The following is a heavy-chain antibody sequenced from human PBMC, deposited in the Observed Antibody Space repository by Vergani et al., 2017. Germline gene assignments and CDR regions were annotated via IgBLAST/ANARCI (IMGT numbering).Heavy chain of an antibody. CDR3: ARDFPLLYNRFDP. V-gene: IGHV3-33*01. J-gene: IGHJ5*02. D-gene: IGHD1-14*01. Sequence: QVQLVESGGGVVQPGRSLRLSCAASGCTFNQYGMHWVRQAPGKGLEWVAVTWYDGNNKQYADSVKGRFTISRDNSKSTMYLQMNSLRDEDTGVYYCARDFPLLYNRFDPWGQGTLVTVSS. CDR2: TWYDGNNK. CDR1: GCTFNQYG.